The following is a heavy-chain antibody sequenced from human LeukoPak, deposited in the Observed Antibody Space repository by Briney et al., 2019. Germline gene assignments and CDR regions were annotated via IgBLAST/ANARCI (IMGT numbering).Heavy chain of an antibody. J-gene: IGHJ4*02. CDR2: IKKDGSEK. Sequence: GGSLRLSCAASGFTFSSYWMSWVRQAPGKGLEWVANIKKDGSEKYSVDSVKGRFTISRDNAKKSLYLQMNSLRAEDMGVYYCASWGEGALDNWGQGTLVTVSS. V-gene: IGHV3-7*01. D-gene: IGHD1-26*01. CDR3: ASWGEGALDN. CDR1: GFTFSSYW.